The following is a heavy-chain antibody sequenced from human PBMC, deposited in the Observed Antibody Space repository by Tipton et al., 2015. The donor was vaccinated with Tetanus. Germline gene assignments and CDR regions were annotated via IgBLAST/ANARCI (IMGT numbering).Heavy chain of an antibody. CDR1: GGSFSGFF. CDR2: VSQSGSA. Sequence: LRLSCAVYGGSFSGFFWSWVRQSPGKGLEWIGEVSQSGSANYNPSLRSRVTMSVDTSKNQFSLKLSSVTAADTAVYYCARDSPYYDFWSGRIIADYYYYYGMDVWGQGTTVTVSS. V-gene: IGHV4-34*01. CDR3: ARDSPYYDFWSGRIIADYYYYYGMDV. J-gene: IGHJ6*02. D-gene: IGHD3-3*01.